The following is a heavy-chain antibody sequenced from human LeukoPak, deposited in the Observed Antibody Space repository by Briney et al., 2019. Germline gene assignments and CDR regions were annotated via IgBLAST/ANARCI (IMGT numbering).Heavy chain of an antibody. J-gene: IGHJ4*02. CDR1: GGSISSSSYY. CDR2: IYYSGST. Sequence: SETLSLTCTVSGGSISSSSYYWGWIRQPTGKGLEWIGSIYYSGSTYYNPSLKSRVTISVDTSKNQFSLKLSSVTAADTAVYYCARARSTYYYDSSGYSRSGYFDYWGQGTLVTVSS. D-gene: IGHD3-22*01. CDR3: ARARSTYYYDSSGYSRSGYFDY. V-gene: IGHV4-39*07.